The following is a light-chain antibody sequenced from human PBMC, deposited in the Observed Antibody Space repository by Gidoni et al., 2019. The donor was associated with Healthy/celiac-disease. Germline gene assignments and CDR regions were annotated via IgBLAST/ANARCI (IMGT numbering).Light chain of an antibody. V-gene: IGKV1-9*01. CDR1: QGISSY. CDR2: AAS. Sequence: DIQLTQSPSFLSASVGDRVTITCRASQGISSYLAWYQQKPGKAPKLLIYAASTLQSGVPSRFSGSGSWTEFTLTISSLQPEDFATYYCQQLNSYPRITFGQGTRLEIK. CDR3: QQLNSYPRIT. J-gene: IGKJ5*01.